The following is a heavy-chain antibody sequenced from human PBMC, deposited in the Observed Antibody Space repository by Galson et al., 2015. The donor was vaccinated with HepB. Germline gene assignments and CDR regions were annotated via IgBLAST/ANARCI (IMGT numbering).Heavy chain of an antibody. Sequence: FLRLSCAASGFTFGDYAMSWVRQAPGKGLEWVGFIRSKAYGGTTEYAASVKGRFTISRDDSKSIAYLQMNSLKTEDTAVYYCTRGGIAAAGTYYYYYYGMDVWGQGTTVTVSS. CDR1: GFTFGDYA. CDR3: TRGGIAAAGTYYYYYYGMDV. V-gene: IGHV3-49*04. J-gene: IGHJ6*02. CDR2: IRSKAYGGTT. D-gene: IGHD6-13*01.